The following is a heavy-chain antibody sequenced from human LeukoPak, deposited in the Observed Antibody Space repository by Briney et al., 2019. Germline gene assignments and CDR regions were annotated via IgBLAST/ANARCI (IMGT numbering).Heavy chain of an antibody. Sequence: GASVKVSCKASGYTFTGYYMHWVRQAPGQGLEWMGWINPNGGGTNYAQKFQGWVTMTRDTSISTAYMELSRLRSDDTAVYYCARDPGSYNWNYGAMDVWGQGTTVTVSS. V-gene: IGHV1-2*04. CDR1: GYTFTGYY. J-gene: IGHJ6*02. CDR2: INPNGGGT. CDR3: ARDPGSYNWNYGAMDV. D-gene: IGHD1-7*01.